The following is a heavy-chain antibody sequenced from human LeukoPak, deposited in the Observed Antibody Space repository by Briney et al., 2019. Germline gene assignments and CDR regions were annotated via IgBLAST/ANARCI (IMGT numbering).Heavy chain of an antibody. V-gene: IGHV3-7*03. Sequence: GGSLRPSCVASGFTFSTYWMSRVRQAPGKGLEWVANINEDGRAKYYVDSVMGRFTISRDNAKNSLYLQMNSLRAEDTAVYYCARPYYGSADYWGQGTLVTVSS. J-gene: IGHJ4*02. D-gene: IGHD3-10*01. CDR3: ARPYYGSADY. CDR1: GFTFSTYW. CDR2: INEDGRAK.